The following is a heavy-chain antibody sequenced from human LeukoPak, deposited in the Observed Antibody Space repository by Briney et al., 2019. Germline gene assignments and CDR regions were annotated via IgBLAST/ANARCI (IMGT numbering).Heavy chain of an antibody. Sequence: GGSLRLSCAASGLIFNSYWMSWVRQAPGKGLEWVANIKKDGSEKYYVDSVKGRFTISRDNAKNSLYLQMNSLRADDTAVYYCARQETSSYNGAFDIRGQGTMVTVSS. D-gene: IGHD1-26*01. CDR3: ARQETSSYNGAFDI. CDR1: GLIFNSYW. V-gene: IGHV3-7*01. CDR2: IKKDGSEK. J-gene: IGHJ3*02.